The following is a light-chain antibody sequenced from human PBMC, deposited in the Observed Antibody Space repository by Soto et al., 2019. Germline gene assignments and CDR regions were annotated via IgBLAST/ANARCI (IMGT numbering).Light chain of an antibody. J-gene: IGKJ2*03. CDR1: QDISNY. CDR3: QQYDNFPYS. CDR2: DAS. Sequence: DIQMTQSPSSLSASVGDRVTITCQASQDISNYLNWYQQKPGKAPKLLISDASNLGTGVPSRFSGGGSATDFTFTITSLQPEDIATYYCQQYDNFPYSFGQGTRLEIK. V-gene: IGKV1-33*01.